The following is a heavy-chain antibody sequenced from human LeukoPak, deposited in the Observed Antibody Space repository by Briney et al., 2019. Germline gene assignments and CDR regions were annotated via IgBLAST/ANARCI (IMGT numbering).Heavy chain of an antibody. CDR3: LVVVVAATGDY. CDR1: GYTFTSYG. Sequence: GASVKVSCKASGYTFTSYGISWVRQAPGQGLEWMGWISAYNGNTNYAQKLQGRVTMTTDTYTSTAYMELRSLRSDDTAVYYCLVVVVAATGDYWGQGTLVTVSS. CDR2: ISAYNGNT. J-gene: IGHJ4*02. V-gene: IGHV1-18*01. D-gene: IGHD2-15*01.